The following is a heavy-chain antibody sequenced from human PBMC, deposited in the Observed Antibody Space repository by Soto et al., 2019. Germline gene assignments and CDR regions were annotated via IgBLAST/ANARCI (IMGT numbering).Heavy chain of an antibody. Sequence: EVQLLESGGGLVQPGGSLRLSCAASGFTFSSYAMNWVRQAPGKGLEWVAAVSGGGGRTYYADSVKGRFTISRDNAKNTLYLQMNSLRAEDTAVYYCALREMGCSGGSCYSLHYYYYYMDVWGKGTTVTVSS. CDR1: GFTFSSYA. CDR2: VSGGGGRT. V-gene: IGHV3-23*01. CDR3: ALREMGCSGGSCYSLHYYYYYMDV. D-gene: IGHD2-15*01. J-gene: IGHJ6*03.